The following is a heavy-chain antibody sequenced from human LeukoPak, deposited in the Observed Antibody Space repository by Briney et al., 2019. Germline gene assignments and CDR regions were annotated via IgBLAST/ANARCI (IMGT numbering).Heavy chain of an antibody. J-gene: IGHJ4*02. V-gene: IGHV1-18*01. CDR3: ARGTLTTVTDS. CDR1: GYTFTSYD. Sequence: ASVKVSCTASGYTFTSYDINWVRQTPGHGLEWMGRISVYNGNTNYAQKLQGRVTMTTDTSTSTAYMELRSLRFGDTAVYYCARGTLTTVTDSWGAGTLVTVSS. CDR2: ISVYNGNT. D-gene: IGHD4-17*01.